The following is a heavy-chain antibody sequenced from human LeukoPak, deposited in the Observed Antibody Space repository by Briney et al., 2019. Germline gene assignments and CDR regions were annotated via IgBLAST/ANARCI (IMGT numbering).Heavy chain of an antibody. CDR3: ARVVPAAMRAGGFDY. Sequence: SETLSLTCTVSGVSVSSGSYYWSWIRQPPGKGLEWIGYIYYSGSTNYNPSLKSRVTISVDTSKNQFSLKLSSVTAADTAVYYCARVVPAAMRAGGFDYWGQGTLVTVSS. J-gene: IGHJ4*02. CDR2: IYYSGST. D-gene: IGHD2-2*01. CDR1: GVSVSSGSYY. V-gene: IGHV4-61*01.